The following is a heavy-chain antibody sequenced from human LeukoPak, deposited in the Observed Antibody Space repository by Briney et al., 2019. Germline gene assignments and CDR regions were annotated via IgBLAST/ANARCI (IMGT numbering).Heavy chain of an antibody. CDR1: GFTFSSYG. CDR2: ISYDESNK. J-gene: IGHJ4*02. D-gene: IGHD6-19*01. CDR3: AKSGSVAGYFDY. Sequence: GRSLRLSCAASGFTFSSYGMHWVRQAPGKGLEWVAVISYDESNKYYADSVKGRFTISRDNSKNTLYLQMNSLRAEDTAVYYCAKSGSVAGYFDYWGQGTLVTVSS. V-gene: IGHV3-30*18.